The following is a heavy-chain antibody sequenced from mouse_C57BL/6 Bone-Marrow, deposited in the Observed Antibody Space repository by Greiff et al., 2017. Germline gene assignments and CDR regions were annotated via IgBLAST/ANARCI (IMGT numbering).Heavy chain of an antibody. D-gene: IGHD1-1*01. Sequence: VKLVESGPGLVAPSQSLSITCTVSGFSLTSYGVSWVRQPPGKGLEWLGVIWGDGCPNYHSALISRLSISKDNSTSQVYLKLNSLQTDDTATYYCANLITTVVEAYWGQGTLVTVSA. J-gene: IGHJ3*01. CDR2: IWGDGCP. CDR1: GFSLTSYG. CDR3: ANLITTVVEAY. V-gene: IGHV2-3*01.